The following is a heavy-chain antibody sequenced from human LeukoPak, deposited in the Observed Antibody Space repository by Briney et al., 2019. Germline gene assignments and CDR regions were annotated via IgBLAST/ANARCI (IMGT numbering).Heavy chain of an antibody. D-gene: IGHD4-17*01. V-gene: IGHV1-69*05. CDR2: LIPILGAT. J-gene: IGHJ6*03. CDR1: GGTFSGHA. Sequence: GASVKVSCKASGGTFSGHAISWVRQAPGQGLEWMGGLIPILGATNSTQRFQGRITISTDESTTTAYLELSGLTSEDTAVYFCAAGDPFNHYMDRWGKGTTVTVFS. CDR3: AAGDPFNHYMDR.